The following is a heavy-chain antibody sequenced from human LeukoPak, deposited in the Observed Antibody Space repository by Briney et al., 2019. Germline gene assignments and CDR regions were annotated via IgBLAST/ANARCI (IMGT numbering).Heavy chain of an antibody. D-gene: IGHD3-3*01. J-gene: IGHJ3*02. V-gene: IGHV1-69*05. CDR2: IIPIFGTA. CDR3: ARPSITIFGVDPGAFDI. Sequence: SVKVSCKASGGTFSSYAISWVRQAPGQGLEWMGRIIPIFGTANYAQKFQGRVTITTDESTSTAYMELSSLRSEDTAVYYCARPSITIFGVDPGAFDIWGQGTVVTVSS. CDR1: GGTFSSYA.